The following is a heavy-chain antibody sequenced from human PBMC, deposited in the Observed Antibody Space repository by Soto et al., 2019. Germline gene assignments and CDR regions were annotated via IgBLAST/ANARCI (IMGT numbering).Heavy chain of an antibody. CDR2: ISSSSSYI. V-gene: IGHV3-21*01. Sequence: GGSLRLSCAASGFTFSSYSMNWVRQAPGKGLEWVSSISSSSSYIYYADSVKGRFTISRDNAKNSLYLQMNSLRAEDTAVYYCARAGVLRYFDWTSDYWGQGTLVTVS. CDR3: ARAGVLRYFDWTSDY. D-gene: IGHD3-9*01. CDR1: GFTFSSYS. J-gene: IGHJ4*02.